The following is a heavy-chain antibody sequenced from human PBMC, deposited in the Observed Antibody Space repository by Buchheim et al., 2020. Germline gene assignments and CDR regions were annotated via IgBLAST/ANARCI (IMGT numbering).Heavy chain of an antibody. D-gene: IGHD3-22*01. Sequence: EVQLVESGGGLVQPGGSLRLSCAASGFTFSSYWMHWVRQAPGKGLVCVARINSDGRTTTYADSVKGRFTISRDNAMNTLYLQMNRLRAEDTAVYYCVTSGSDYYYAMDVWGQGTT. CDR1: GFTFSSYW. CDR2: INSDGRTT. CDR3: VTSGSDYYYAMDV. J-gene: IGHJ6*02. V-gene: IGHV3-74*01.